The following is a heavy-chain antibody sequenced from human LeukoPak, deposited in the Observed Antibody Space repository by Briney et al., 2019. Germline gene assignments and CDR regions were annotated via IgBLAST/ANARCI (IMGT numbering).Heavy chain of an antibody. J-gene: IGHJ4*02. D-gene: IGHD1-1*01. CDR2: IYYTGST. CDR1: GGSISGYY. Sequence: QLQLQASGSGLVKPSQTLSLTCAVSGGSISGYYWSWIRQPPGKGLEWIGYIYYTGSTNYNPSLKSRFTMSVDTSKNQFSLILTSVTAADTAMYFCARIQNSAFDYWGQGTLVTVSS. CDR3: ARIQNSAFDY. V-gene: IGHV4-59*01.